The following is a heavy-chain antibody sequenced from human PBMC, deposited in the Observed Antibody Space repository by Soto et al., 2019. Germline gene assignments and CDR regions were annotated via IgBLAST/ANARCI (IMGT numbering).Heavy chain of an antibody. Sequence: GESLKISCKGSGYSFTSYWIGWVRQMPGKGLEWMGIIYPGDSDTRYSPSFQGQVTISADKSISTAYLQWSSLKASDTAMYYCARQCEDIDTTGTLYPHEWGQGTLVTVSS. J-gene: IGHJ4*02. CDR1: GYSFTSYW. CDR3: ARQCEDIDTTGTLYPHE. D-gene: IGHD1-1*01. V-gene: IGHV5-51*01. CDR2: IYPGDSDT.